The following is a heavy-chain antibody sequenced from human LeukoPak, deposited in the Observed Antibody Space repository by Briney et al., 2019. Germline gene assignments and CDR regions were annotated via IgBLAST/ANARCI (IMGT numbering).Heavy chain of an antibody. CDR3: ATVERRDGYSLLGMDV. D-gene: IGHD5-24*01. J-gene: IGHJ6*02. V-gene: IGHV1-24*01. Sequence: ASVKVSCKVSGYTLTELSMHWVRQAPGKGLEWMGGFDPEDGETIYAQKFQGRVTMTEDTSTDTAYMELSSLRSEDTAVYYCATVERRDGYSLLGMDVWGQGTTVTVSS. CDR1: GYTLTELS. CDR2: FDPEDGET.